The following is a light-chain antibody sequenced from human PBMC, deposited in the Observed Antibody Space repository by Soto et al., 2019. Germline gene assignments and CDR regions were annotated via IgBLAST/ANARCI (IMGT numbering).Light chain of an antibody. J-gene: IGLJ2*01. CDR2: LNSDGSH. CDR3: QTWGPGIVV. Sequence: QSVLTQSPSASASPGASVKLTCTLSSGPSSYAIAWHQQQPEKGPRFLMKLNSDGSHSKGDGIPDRFSGSSSGAERYLTISSLQSEDEVDYYCQTWGPGIVVFGGGTKLTVL. V-gene: IGLV4-69*01. CDR1: SGPSSYA.